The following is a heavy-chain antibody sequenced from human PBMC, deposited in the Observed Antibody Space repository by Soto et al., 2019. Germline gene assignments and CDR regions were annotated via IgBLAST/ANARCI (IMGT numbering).Heavy chain of an antibody. CDR3: ASGDRGAFDI. D-gene: IGHD3-10*01. V-gene: IGHV3-74*01. CDR1: GFTFSYYW. Sequence: EVQLVESGGGLVQPGESLRLSCAASGFTFSYYWMHWVRQAPGKGLVWVSRIHSDGSSTTYADSVKGRFTISRDNARKTVYLQMTSLRVEDTAVYYCASGDRGAFDIWGQGTVVTVSS. J-gene: IGHJ3*02. CDR2: IHSDGSST.